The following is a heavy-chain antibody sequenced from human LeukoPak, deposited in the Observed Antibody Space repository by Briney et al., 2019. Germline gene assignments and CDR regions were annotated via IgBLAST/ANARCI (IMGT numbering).Heavy chain of an antibody. Sequence: ASVKVSCKASGYTFSGTGWYLYWLRQAPGQGLECMGWIYPYTGATHYAQKFQGRVAMTRDTSISTAYMELGRLRPDDTAVYYCARDGPAQMIDFDYWGQGTLVTVSS. D-gene: IGHD2-21*01. V-gene: IGHV1-2*02. J-gene: IGHJ4*02. CDR1: GYTFSGTGWY. CDR2: IYPYTGAT. CDR3: ARDGPAQMIDFDY.